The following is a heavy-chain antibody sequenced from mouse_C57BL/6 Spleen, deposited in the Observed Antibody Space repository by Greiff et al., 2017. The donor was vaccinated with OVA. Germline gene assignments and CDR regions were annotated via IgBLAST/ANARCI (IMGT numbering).Heavy chain of an antibody. CDR3: ARYDYGTRYYFDY. Sequence: QVQLQQPGAELVKPGASVKLSCKASGYTFTSYWMQWVKQRPGQGLEWIGEIDPSDSYTNYNQKFKGKATLTVDTSSSTAYMQLSSLTSEDSAVYYCARYDYGTRYYFDYWGQGTTLTVSS. V-gene: IGHV1-50*01. D-gene: IGHD2-4*01. J-gene: IGHJ2*01. CDR2: IDPSDSYT. CDR1: GYTFTSYW.